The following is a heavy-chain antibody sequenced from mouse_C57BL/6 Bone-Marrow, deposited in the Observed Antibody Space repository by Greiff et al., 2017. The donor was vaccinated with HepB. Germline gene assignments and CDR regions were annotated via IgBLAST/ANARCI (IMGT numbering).Heavy chain of an antibody. CDR2: IDPSDSYT. V-gene: IGHV1-69*01. Sequence: QVQLQQPGAELVMPGASVKLSCTASGYTFTSYWMHWVKQRPGQGLEWIGEIDPSDSYTNYNQKFKGKSTMTVDKSSSTAYMQLSSLTSEDSAVYYCARDYDLYYFDYWGQGTTLTVSS. J-gene: IGHJ2*01. CDR1: GYTFTSYW. D-gene: IGHD2-4*01. CDR3: ARDYDLYYFDY.